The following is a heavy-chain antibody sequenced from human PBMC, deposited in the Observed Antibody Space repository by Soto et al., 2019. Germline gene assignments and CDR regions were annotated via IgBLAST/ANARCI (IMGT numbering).Heavy chain of an antibody. D-gene: IGHD5-12*01. CDR3: ARDRRRDGYNSAFNWFDP. J-gene: IGHJ5*02. CDR1: GGTFSSYA. Sequence: QVQLVQSGAEVKKPGSSVKVSCKASGGTFSSYAISWVRQAPGQGLEWMGGIIPIFGTANYAQKFQGRVTITADASTSTAYIELSSLRSEDTAVYYCARDRRRDGYNSAFNWFDPWGQGTLVTVST. V-gene: IGHV1-69*01. CDR2: IIPIFGTA.